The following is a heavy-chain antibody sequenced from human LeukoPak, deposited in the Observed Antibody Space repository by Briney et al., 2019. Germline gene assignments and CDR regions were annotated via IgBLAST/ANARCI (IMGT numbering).Heavy chain of an antibody. Sequence: SETLSLTCTVSGGSISSSSYYWGWIRQPPGKGLEWIGNIYYSGSTYYNPSLKSRLTMSVDTSKNQFSLKLSSVTAADTAVYHCARLYWSTDYWGQGTLVTVSS. J-gene: IGHJ4*02. CDR3: ARLYWSTDY. CDR2: IYYSGST. V-gene: IGHV4-39*01. D-gene: IGHD2-8*02. CDR1: GGSISSSSYY.